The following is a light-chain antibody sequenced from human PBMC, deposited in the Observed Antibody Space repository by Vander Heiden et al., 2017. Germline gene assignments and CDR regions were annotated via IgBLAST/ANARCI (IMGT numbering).Light chain of an antibody. CDR1: KWGDKY. V-gene: IGLV3-1*01. Sequence: SSELTQPPSVSVSPGQTASIPCSEDKWGDKYACWYQQKPGQAPVLVIYKGSKRPAGIPERFAGSNAGNTATLTIGGTQAMDEADYYCQAWDSSIVVFGGGTKLTVL. CDR3: QAWDSSIVV. CDR2: KGS. J-gene: IGLJ2*01.